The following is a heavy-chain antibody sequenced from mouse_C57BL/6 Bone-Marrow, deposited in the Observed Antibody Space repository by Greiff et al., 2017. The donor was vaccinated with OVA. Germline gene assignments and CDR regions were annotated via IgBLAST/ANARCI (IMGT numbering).Heavy chain of an antibody. CDR1: GYTFTSYG. CDR2: IYPRSGNT. V-gene: IGHV1-81*01. Sequence: QVQLQQSGAELARPGASVKLSCKASGYTFTSYGISWVKQRTGQGLEWIGEIYPRSGNTYYNEKCKGKATLTADKSSRTAYRELRSLTAEDSAVYFCARKYYGSSPFAYWGQGTLVTVSA. CDR3: ARKYYGSSPFAY. D-gene: IGHD1-1*01. J-gene: IGHJ3*01.